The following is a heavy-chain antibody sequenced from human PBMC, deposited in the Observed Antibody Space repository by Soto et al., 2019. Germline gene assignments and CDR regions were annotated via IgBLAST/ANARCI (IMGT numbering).Heavy chain of an antibody. V-gene: IGHV3-21*01. Sequence: PGGSLRLSCAASGFIFSRYSMNWVRQAPGMRLEWVSSISSGSSYIYYSDSVRGRFTISRDNAKNSLFLLMNNLRAEDTAVYYCARESEDLTSNLDYWGQGTLVTVSS. CDR3: ARESEDLTSNLDY. CDR2: ISSGSSYI. CDR1: GFIFSRYS. J-gene: IGHJ4*02.